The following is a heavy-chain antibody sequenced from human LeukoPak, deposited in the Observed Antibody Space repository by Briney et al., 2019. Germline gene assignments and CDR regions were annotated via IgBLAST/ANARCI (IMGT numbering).Heavy chain of an antibody. V-gene: IGHV1-18*01. CDR2: SSAYNGNT. Sequence: EASVKVSCKAAGYTFNTYGISWVRQAPGQGLEWMGWSSAYNGNTNYAQKLQGRATMTTDTSTSTAYMELRSLRSDDTAVYYCARGGDHFDYWGQGTLVTVSS. CDR3: ARGGDHFDY. CDR1: GYTFNTYG. D-gene: IGHD2-21*02. J-gene: IGHJ4*02.